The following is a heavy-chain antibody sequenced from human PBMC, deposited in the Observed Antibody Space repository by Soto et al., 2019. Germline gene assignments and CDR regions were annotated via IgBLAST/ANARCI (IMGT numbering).Heavy chain of an antibody. V-gene: IGHV5-51*01. CDR3: ARQVEDGYSFGYHY. Sequence: GESLKISCKGSGYRFASYWIGWVRQMPGKGLEWMGIIYPGDSDTRYSPPFQGQVTISADSSISTAYLQWSGLKASDSAMYFCARQVEDGYSFGYHYWGQGTQVTVSS. J-gene: IGHJ4*02. D-gene: IGHD5-18*01. CDR1: GYRFASYW. CDR2: IYPGDSDT.